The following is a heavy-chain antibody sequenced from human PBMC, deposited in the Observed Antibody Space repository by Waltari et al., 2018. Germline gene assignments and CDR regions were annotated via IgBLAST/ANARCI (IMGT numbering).Heavy chain of an antibody. Sequence: ELQLVESGGGSVQPGESLGLSWTASELTLSGFWRSWVRQAPGKGLEWVANIKADGSEKYYVDSVKGRFTISRDDAKNSLFLQMNRLRVEDTAVYYCVGPRGVTGTTPFAHWGQGTLVSVAS. CDR2: IKADGSEK. J-gene: IGHJ4*02. CDR3: VGPRGVTGTTPFAH. CDR1: ELTLSGFW. V-gene: IGHV3-7*01. D-gene: IGHD1-1*01.